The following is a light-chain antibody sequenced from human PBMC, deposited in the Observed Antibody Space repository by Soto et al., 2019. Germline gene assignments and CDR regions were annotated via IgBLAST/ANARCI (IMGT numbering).Light chain of an antibody. CDR2: EVS. Sequence: QSALTQPASVSGSPGQSITISCSGTSSDVGAYDYVSWYQQHPGKALKLLIYEVSNRPSGVSNRFSASKSANTASLTISGLQAEDEADYYCTSYTTSTTWVFGGGTKLTVL. J-gene: IGLJ3*02. V-gene: IGLV2-14*01. CDR1: SSDVGAYDY. CDR3: TSYTTSTTWV.